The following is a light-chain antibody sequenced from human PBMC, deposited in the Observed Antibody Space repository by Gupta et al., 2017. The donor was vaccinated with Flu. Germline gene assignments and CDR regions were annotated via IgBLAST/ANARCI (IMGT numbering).Light chain of an antibody. J-gene: IGKJ5*01. Sequence: DIVLTQSPDTLSLSPGDRATLSCRASQSVSSYLAWYQQKPGQAPRLLIYDASDRATGVPARFSGSGYGTDFTLTISSLEPEDFAVYYCQQRSNWPPITFGQGTRLEIK. CDR1: QSVSSY. CDR2: DAS. V-gene: IGKV3-11*01. CDR3: QQRSNWPPIT.